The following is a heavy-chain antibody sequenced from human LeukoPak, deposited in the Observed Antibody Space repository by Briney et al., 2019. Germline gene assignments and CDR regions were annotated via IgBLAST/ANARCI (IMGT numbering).Heavy chain of an antibody. V-gene: IGHV3-33*01. CDR2: IWYDGSNK. CDR1: GFSFSSYA. Sequence: GGSLRLSCPASGFSFSSYAMHWVRQAPGKGLEWVAVIWYDGSNKYYADSVKGRFTISRDNSKNTLYLQMNSLRAEDTAVYYCAREPKQQLVIDYWGQGTLVTVSS. D-gene: IGHD6-13*01. CDR3: AREPKQQLVIDY. J-gene: IGHJ4*02.